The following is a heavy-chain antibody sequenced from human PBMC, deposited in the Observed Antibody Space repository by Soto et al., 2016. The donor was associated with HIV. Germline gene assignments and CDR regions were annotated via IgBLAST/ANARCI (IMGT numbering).Heavy chain of an antibody. CDR3: ARVGPDILTGYSFDS. CDR1: GGTFSSYA. Sequence: QVQLVQSGAEVKKPGSSVKVSCKASGGTFSSYAISWVRQAPGQGLEWMGGIIPIFGTANYAQKFQGRVTITADESATTAYMELSSLRSEDTAVHYCARVGPDILTGYSFDSWGQGTLVTVSS. J-gene: IGHJ4*02. V-gene: IGHV1-69*13. CDR2: IIPIFGTA. D-gene: IGHD3-9*01.